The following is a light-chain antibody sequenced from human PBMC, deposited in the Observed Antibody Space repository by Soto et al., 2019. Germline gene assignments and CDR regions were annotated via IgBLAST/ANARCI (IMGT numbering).Light chain of an antibody. V-gene: IGKV1-39*01. CDR3: QQRYSTPFT. Sequence: DIPMTQSPSSLSASVGDRVTITCRASQSISSYLNCYQQKPGKAPKLLIYAASSLQSGVPSRFSGSGSGTDFTLTISSLQPEDFATYYCQQRYSTPFTFGPGTKVDIK. J-gene: IGKJ3*01. CDR2: AAS. CDR1: QSISSY.